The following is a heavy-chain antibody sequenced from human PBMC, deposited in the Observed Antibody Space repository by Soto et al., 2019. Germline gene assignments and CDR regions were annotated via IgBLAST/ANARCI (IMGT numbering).Heavy chain of an antibody. CDR2: INHSGST. D-gene: IGHD2-2*01. Sequence: SETLSLTCAVYGGSFSGYYWSWIRQPPGKGLEWIGEINHSGSTNYNPSLKSRVTISVDTSKNQFSLKLSSVTAADTAVYYFARGKKDIVVVPAAMRSGWFDPWGQGTLVTVSS. CDR1: GGSFSGYY. V-gene: IGHV4-34*01. CDR3: ARGKKDIVVVPAAMRSGWFDP. J-gene: IGHJ5*02.